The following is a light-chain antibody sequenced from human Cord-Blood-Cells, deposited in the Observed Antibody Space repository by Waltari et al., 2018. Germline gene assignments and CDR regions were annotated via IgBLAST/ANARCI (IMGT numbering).Light chain of an antibody. CDR1: RRSVGGYNH. J-gene: IGLJ3*02. CDR3: SSYTSSSTWV. V-gene: IGLV2-14*03. Sequence: QSALTQPASVSGSPGQSITIPCTATRRSVGGYNHVSWYQQHPGKAPKLMIYDVSKRPSGVSNRFSGSNSCNTASLTISVLQAEDEADYYCSSYTSSSTWVFGGGTKLTVL. CDR2: DVS.